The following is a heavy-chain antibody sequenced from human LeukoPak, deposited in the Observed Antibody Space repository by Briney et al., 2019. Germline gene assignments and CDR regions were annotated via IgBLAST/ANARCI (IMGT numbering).Heavy chain of an antibody. CDR1: GFTFSGSA. V-gene: IGHV3-73*01. CDR3: TRRLNYYDSSGSDY. CDR2: IRSKANSYAT. Sequence: PGGSLRLCCAASGFTFSGSAMHWVRQASGKGLEWVGRIRSKANSYATAYAASVKGRFTISRDDSKNTAYLQMNSLKTEDTAVYYCTRRLNYYDSSGSDYWGQGTLVTVSS. D-gene: IGHD3-22*01. J-gene: IGHJ4*02.